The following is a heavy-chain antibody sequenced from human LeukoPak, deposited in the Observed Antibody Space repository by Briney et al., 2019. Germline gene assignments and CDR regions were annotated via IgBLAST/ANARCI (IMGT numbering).Heavy chain of an antibody. CDR1: GFTFSSYA. D-gene: IGHD2-21*02. V-gene: IGHV3-30*04. Sequence: PGGSLRLSCAASGFTFSSYAMHWVRQAPGKGLEWVAVISYDGSNKYYADSVKGRFTISRDNSKNTLYLQMNSLRAEDTAVYYCAREGALGDNPPLGYWGQGTLVTVSS. J-gene: IGHJ4*02. CDR3: AREGALGDNPPLGY. CDR2: ISYDGSNK.